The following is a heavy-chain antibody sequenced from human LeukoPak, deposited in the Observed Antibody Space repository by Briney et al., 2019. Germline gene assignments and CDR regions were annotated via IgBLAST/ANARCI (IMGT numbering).Heavy chain of an antibody. CDR3: ARSKKVMNWFDP. D-gene: IGHD3-16*01. CDR2: IYYSGST. V-gene: IGHV4-31*03. CDR1: GGSISSGGYY. Sequence: PSQTLSLTCTVSGGSISSGGYYWSWLRQHPGKGLEWIGYIYYSGSTYYNPSLKSRVTISVDTSKNQFSLKLSSVTAADTAVYYRARSKKVMNWFDPWGQGTLVTVSS. J-gene: IGHJ5*02.